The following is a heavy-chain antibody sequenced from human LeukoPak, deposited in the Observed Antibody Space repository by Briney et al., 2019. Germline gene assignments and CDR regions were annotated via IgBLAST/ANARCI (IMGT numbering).Heavy chain of an antibody. CDR1: GFTFSSYW. D-gene: IGHD5-18*01. J-gene: IGHJ4*02. V-gene: IGHV3-7*01. Sequence: QTGGSLRLSCAASGFTFSSYWMSWVRQAPGKGLEWVANIKEDGSERYYVDSVRGRFTISRDSAKNSLYLQMNSLRVEDTAVYYCARERRGYGIDYWGQGTLVTVSS. CDR2: IKEDGSER. CDR3: ARERRGYGIDY.